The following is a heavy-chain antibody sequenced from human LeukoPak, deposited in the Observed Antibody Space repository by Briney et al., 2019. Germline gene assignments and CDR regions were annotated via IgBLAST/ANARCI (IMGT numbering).Heavy chain of an antibody. D-gene: IGHD3-10*01. CDR2: IYYSGST. J-gene: IGHJ4*02. Sequence: SETLSLTCTVSGGSISSYYWSWIRQPPGKGLEWIGYIYYSGSTNYNPSLKSRVTISVDTSKNQFSLKLSSVTAADTAVYYCARAGYYGSGSYYKYYFDYWGQGTLVTVSS. V-gene: IGHV4-59*01. CDR3: ARAGYYGSGSYYKYYFDY. CDR1: GGSISSYY.